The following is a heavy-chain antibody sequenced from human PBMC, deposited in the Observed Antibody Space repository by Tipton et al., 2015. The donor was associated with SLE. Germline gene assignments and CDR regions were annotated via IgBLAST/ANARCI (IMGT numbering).Heavy chain of an antibody. D-gene: IGHD2/OR15-2a*01. J-gene: IGHJ3*02. Sequence: LRLSCTVSGGSISIYYWSWIRQPPGKGLEWIGYIYYSGSTNYNPSLKSRVTISVDTSKNQFSLKLSSVTAADTAVYYCARLRLSAFDIWGQGTMVTVSS. V-gene: IGHV4-59*01. CDR3: ARLRLSAFDI. CDR2: IYYSGST. CDR1: GGSISIYY.